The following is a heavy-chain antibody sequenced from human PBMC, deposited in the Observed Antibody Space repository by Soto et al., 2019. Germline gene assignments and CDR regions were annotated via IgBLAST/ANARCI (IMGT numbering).Heavy chain of an antibody. D-gene: IGHD2-8*02. CDR2: ISSRGTNT. Sequence: GGSLRLSCSASGFSFSDSYMSWIRQAPGKGLEWISYISSRGTNTYYADSVKGRFTISRDNAKDSLYLQINSLRAEDTAVYYCARAPGSGPYYYYYGMDVWGQGTTVTVSS. CDR3: ARAPGSGPYYYYYGMDV. CDR1: GFSFSDSY. V-gene: IGHV3-11*01. J-gene: IGHJ6*02.